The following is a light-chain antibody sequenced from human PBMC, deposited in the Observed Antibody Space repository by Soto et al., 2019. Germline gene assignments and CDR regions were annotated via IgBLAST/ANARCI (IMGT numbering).Light chain of an antibody. CDR2: DND. Sequence: QSVLTQPPSVSAAPGQKVTVSCSGSRSNIGNNYVPWYQHLPGTAPKLLIYDNDKRPSGIPDRFSASKSGTSATLGITGLQTGDEADYYCEAWDSSLSAGVFGGGTK. J-gene: IGLJ3*02. CDR3: EAWDSSLSAGV. CDR1: RSNIGNNY. V-gene: IGLV1-51*01.